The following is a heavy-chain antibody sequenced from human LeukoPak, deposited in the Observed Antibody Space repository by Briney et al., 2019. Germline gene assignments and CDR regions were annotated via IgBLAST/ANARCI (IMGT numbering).Heavy chain of an antibody. V-gene: IGHV5-51*01. J-gene: IGHJ4*02. CDR2: IYPGDSDT. D-gene: IGHD3-3*01. Sequence: GESLKISCKGSGYTFSSYWIGWVRQMPGKGLEWMGIIYPGDSDTRYSPSLQGQVTISVDTTIGTAYLQWSSLKASDTAIYYCARQNDFRLDYWGQGTLVTVSS. CDR1: GYTFSSYW. CDR3: ARQNDFRLDY.